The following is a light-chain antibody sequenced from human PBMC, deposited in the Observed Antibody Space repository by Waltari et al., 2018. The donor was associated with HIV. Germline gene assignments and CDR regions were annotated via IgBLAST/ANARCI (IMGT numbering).Light chain of an antibody. Sequence: QSLLTQPPSVSGAPGQRVTMSCTGTSSNNGAGYDVHGYQQLPGTAPRLLIFGNRNRPAGVPDRVSGSKSGTSASLAITGLQAEDEADYYCQAYDSSLRAVMFGGGTKLTVL. CDR2: GNR. CDR3: QAYDSSLRAVM. CDR1: SSNNGAGYD. J-gene: IGLJ3*02. V-gene: IGLV1-40*01.